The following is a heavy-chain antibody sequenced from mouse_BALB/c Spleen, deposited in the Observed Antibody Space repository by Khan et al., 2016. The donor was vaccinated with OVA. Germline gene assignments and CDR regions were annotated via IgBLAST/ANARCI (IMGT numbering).Heavy chain of an antibody. V-gene: IGHV1-37*01. Sequence: VQLQQSGPDLVKPGASMKISCKASGYSFTAYIMNWVRQSHGKNLEWIGLINPNNGDATYNQKFKGKATLTVDKSSSTAYMELLSLTSEDSAVFYCTRSGYGGFAYWGQGTLVTVS. J-gene: IGHJ3*01. CDR1: GYSFTAYI. CDR2: INPNNGDA. D-gene: IGHD3-1*01. CDR3: TRSGYGGFAY.